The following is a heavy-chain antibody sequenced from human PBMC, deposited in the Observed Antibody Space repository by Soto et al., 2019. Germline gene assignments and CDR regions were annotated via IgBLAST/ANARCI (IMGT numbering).Heavy chain of an antibody. D-gene: IGHD3-10*01. V-gene: IGHV4-31*03. CDR1: GGSISSGGYY. CDR2: IYYSGST. Sequence: QVQLQESGPGLVKPSQTLSLTCTVSGGSISSGGYYWSWIRQHPGKGLEWIGYIYYSGSTYYNPSLQSRVTISVDTSKTQSSLKLSSVTAADTAVYYCARDQVRFGEFNYYYGMDVWGQGTTVTVSS. J-gene: IGHJ6*02. CDR3: ARDQVRFGEFNYYYGMDV.